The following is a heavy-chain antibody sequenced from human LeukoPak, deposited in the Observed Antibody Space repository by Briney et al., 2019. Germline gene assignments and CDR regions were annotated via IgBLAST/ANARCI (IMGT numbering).Heavy chain of an antibody. J-gene: IGHJ4*02. D-gene: IGHD2-2*01. Sequence: SETLSLTCTVSGGSISSSSYYRGWIRQPPGKGLEWIGSIYYSGSTYYNPSLKSRVTISVDTSKNQFSLKLSSVTAADTAVYYCARVLRDYQAYYFDYWGQGTLVTVSS. V-gene: IGHV4-39*01. CDR2: IYYSGST. CDR3: ARVLRDYQAYYFDY. CDR1: GGSISSSSYY.